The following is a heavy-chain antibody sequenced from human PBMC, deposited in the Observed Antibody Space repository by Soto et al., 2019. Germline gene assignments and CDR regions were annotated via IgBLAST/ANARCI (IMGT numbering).Heavy chain of an antibody. Sequence: GGSLRLSCAASGIIFNNYAMSWVRQAPGKGLEWVSAISGSGGSIYYADSVKGRFTISRENSKNTLYLQMNSLRAEDAAVYYCAKDLVGSNADYYDYWGQGTLVTVSS. J-gene: IGHJ4*02. V-gene: IGHV3-23*01. CDR1: GIIFNNYA. CDR2: ISGSGGSI. D-gene: IGHD2-15*01. CDR3: AKDLVGSNADYYDY.